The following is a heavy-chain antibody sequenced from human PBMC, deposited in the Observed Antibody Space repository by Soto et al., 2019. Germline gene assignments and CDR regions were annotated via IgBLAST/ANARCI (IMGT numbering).Heavy chain of an antibody. CDR2: ISRDGGTK. Sequence: QVQLVESGGGVVQPGRSLRLSCAVSGFTVSTYGMHWVRQAPGKGLEWVAVISRDGGTKYYADSVKGRFTISRDNSRNKLFLEMNSLRGEDLAVYSCTGEVASGYWGQGTLVPVSS. CDR1: GFTVSTYG. J-gene: IGHJ4*02. V-gene: IGHV3-30*03. D-gene: IGHD2-8*02. CDR3: TGEVASGY.